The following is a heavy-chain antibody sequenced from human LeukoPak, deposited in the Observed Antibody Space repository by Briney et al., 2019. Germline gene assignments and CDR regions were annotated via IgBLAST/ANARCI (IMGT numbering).Heavy chain of an antibody. J-gene: IGHJ6*02. CDR2: IGGGDSQI. CDR1: GFTFSSFQ. D-gene: IGHD1-1*01. V-gene: IGHV3-48*03. CDR3: ASLKSPLQLYYYGMDV. Sequence: GGSLRLSCAASGFTFSSFQMTWVRQAPGKGLEWVSYIGGGDSQIYYADSVKGRFTISRDNAKNSLYLQMNSLRAEDTAVYYCASLKSPLQLYYYGMDVWGQGTTVTVSS.